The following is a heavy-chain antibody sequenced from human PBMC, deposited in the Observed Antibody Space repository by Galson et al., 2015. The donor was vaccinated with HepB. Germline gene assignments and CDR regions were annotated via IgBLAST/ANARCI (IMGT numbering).Heavy chain of an antibody. J-gene: IGHJ4*02. D-gene: IGHD6-6*01. CDR2: ISSAGGRT. Sequence: SLRLSCAVSGFSFSGYAMHWVRQAPGKGLEDVAVISSAGGRTFYADGVEGRFIVSRDNSDNTLSLQMTSLKVEDTAVYYCVKRGSKSVEGRRGLLPFDSWGQGALVTVSS. V-gene: IGHV3-64D*06. CDR3: VKRGSKSVEGRRGLLPFDS. CDR1: GFSFSGYA.